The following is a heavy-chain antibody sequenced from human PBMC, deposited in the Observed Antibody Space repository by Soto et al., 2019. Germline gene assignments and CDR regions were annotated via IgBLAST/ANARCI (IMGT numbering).Heavy chain of an antibody. CDR3: AIQSQIYYDSSGYVDY. V-gene: IGHV4-39*01. CDR1: GGSISSSSYY. D-gene: IGHD3-22*01. CDR2: IYYSGST. Sequence: LSETLSLTCTVSGGSISSSSYYWVWIRQPPGKGLEWIGSIYYSGSTYYNPSLKSRVTISVDTSKNQFSLKLSSVTAADTAVYYCAIQSQIYYDSSGYVDYQGQRTPVTVSS. J-gene: IGHJ4*02.